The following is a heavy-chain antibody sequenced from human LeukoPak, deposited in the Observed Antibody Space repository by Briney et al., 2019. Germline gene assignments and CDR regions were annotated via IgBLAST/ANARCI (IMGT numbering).Heavy chain of an antibody. J-gene: IGHJ4*02. CDR3: ARSQGPYDY. CDR1: GFTFSSYC. Sequence: GGSLRLSCAASGFTFSSYCMNWVRHGPGKGLGWVSRINGDGSSTNYADSVKGRFTISRDNAKNTLYLQLNSLRAEDTAIYYCARSQGPYDYWGQGTLVTVSS. CDR2: INGDGSST. V-gene: IGHV3-74*01.